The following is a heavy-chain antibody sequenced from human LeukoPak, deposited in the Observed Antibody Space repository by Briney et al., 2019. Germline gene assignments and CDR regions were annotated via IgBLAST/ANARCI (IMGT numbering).Heavy chain of an antibody. CDR3: TRLVGGVE. J-gene: IGHJ4*02. V-gene: IGHV3-23*01. CDR2: ISGSGGST. D-gene: IGHD1-26*01. Sequence: AGGSLRLSCAASGFTFSSYGMSWVRQAPGKGLEWVSAISGSGGSTYYADSVKGRFTISRDNSKNTLYLQMNSLKTEDTAVYYCTRLVGGVEWGQGTLVTVSS. CDR1: GFTFSSYG.